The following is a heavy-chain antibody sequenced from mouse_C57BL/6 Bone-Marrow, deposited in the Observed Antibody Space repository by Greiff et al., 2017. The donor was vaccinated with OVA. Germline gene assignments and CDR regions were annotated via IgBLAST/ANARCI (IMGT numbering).Heavy chain of an antibody. D-gene: IGHD2-4*01. J-gene: IGHJ3*01. V-gene: IGHV5-16*01. Sequence: EVKLVESEGGLVQPGSSMKLSCTASGFTFSDYYMAWVRQVPEKGLEWVANINYDGSSTYYLDSLKSRFIISRDNAKNILYLQMSSLTSEDTTTYYCASLYYDYSWFAYWGQGTLVTVSA. CDR1: GFTFSDYY. CDR3: ASLYYDYSWFAY. CDR2: INYDGSST.